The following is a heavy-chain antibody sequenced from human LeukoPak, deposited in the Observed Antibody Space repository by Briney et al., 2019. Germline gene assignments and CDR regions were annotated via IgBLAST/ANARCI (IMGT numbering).Heavy chain of an antibody. Sequence: GGSLRLSCAASGFTFSSYAMSWVRQAPGKGLEWVSAISGSGGSTYYADSVKGRFTIFRDNSKNTLHLQMNSLRAEDTAVYYCAKEGPLFGVVITPLEYWGQGTLVTVSS. J-gene: IGHJ4*02. V-gene: IGHV3-23*01. CDR3: AKEGPLFGVVITPLEY. CDR1: GFTFSSYA. D-gene: IGHD3-3*01. CDR2: ISGSGGST.